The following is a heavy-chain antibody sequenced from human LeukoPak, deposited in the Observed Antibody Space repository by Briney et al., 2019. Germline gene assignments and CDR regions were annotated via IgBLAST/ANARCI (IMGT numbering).Heavy chain of an antibody. CDR3: ARSSYYDSSGPYYFDY. CDR2: IYYSGST. J-gene: IGHJ4*02. CDR1: GGSISSYY. D-gene: IGHD3-22*01. Sequence: SETLSLTCTVSGGSISSYYWSWIRQPPGNGLEWIGYIYYSGSTNYNPSLKSRVTISVDTSKNQFSLKLSSVTAADTAVYYCARSSYYDSSGPYYFDYWGQGTLVTVSS. V-gene: IGHV4-59*01.